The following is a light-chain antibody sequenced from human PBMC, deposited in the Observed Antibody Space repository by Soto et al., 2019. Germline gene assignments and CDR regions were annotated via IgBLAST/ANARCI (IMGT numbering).Light chain of an antibody. V-gene: IGKV3-20*01. Sequence: ELVLTQSPGTLSLSPGDRATLSCRASQSVSSSYLAWYQQKPGQAPRLLIHGVSTRATGIPDRFSGSGSGTDFTLTISRLEPEDFAVYYCQQYVTSPYIFGQGTKLEIK. CDR1: QSVSSSY. J-gene: IGKJ2*01. CDR3: QQYVTSPYI. CDR2: GVS.